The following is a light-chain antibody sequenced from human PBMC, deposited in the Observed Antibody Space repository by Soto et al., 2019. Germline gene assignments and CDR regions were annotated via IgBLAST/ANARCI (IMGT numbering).Light chain of an antibody. V-gene: IGKV1-9*01. J-gene: IGKJ1*01. CDR3: QQLNTNPPWT. CDR1: QDISRY. Sequence: DIQLTQSPSFLSASVGDRVTITCRASQDISRYLAWYQQKPGKAPKLLIYSASTLQSGVPSRFSGSGSGTEFTLTISSLQPEDFATYYCQQLNTNPPWTFGQGTKVEIK. CDR2: SAS.